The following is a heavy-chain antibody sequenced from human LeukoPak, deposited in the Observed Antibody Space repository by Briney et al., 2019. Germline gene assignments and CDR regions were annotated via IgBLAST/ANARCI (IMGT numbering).Heavy chain of an antibody. D-gene: IGHD6-13*01. V-gene: IGHV3-30*02. CDR2: IRHDGSHK. J-gene: IGHJ4*02. CDR1: GFTFRSYG. Sequence: GGSLRLSCAASGFTFRSYGMHWVRQAPGKGLEWVAFIRHDGSHKYYADSVKGRFTISRDNSKNTLYLQMNNLRAEDTAVFYCAKDFEQNRYISSWLDYWGQGTLVTVSS. CDR3: AKDFEQNRYISSWLDY.